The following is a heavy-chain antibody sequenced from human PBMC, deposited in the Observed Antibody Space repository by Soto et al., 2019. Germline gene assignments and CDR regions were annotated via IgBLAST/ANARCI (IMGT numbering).Heavy chain of an antibody. D-gene: IGHD3-22*01. J-gene: IGHJ3*02. V-gene: IGHV1-69*13. CDR1: GGTFSSYA. Sequence: SVKVSCKASGGTFSSYAISWVRQAPGQGLEWMGGIIPIFGTANYAQKFQGRVTITADESTSTAYMELSSLRSEDTAVYYCASLGYYDSSGYYHGNAFDIWGQGTMVTVSS. CDR2: IIPIFGTA. CDR3: ASLGYYDSSGYYHGNAFDI.